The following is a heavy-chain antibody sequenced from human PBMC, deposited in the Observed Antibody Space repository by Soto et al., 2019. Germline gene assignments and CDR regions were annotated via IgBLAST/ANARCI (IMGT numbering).Heavy chain of an antibody. CDR3: AKGKAGVWFDP. J-gene: IGHJ5*02. Sequence: GGSLRLSCAASGFTFDNYAMSWVRQAPGKGLEWVSSITGGGAGTQYADSVKGRFTISRDNSKNTLFLQMNSLRAEDTAVYYCAKGKAGVWFDPWGQGALVTVSS. CDR1: GFTFDNYA. CDR2: ITGGGAGT. D-gene: IGHD3-10*01. V-gene: IGHV3-23*01.